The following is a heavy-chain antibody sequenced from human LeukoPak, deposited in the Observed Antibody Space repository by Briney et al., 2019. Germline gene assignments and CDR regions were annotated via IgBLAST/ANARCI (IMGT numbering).Heavy chain of an antibody. Sequence: GGSLRLSCAASGFTFSSYSMNWVRQAPGKGLEWVSSISSSSYIYYADSVKGRFTISRDNAKNSLYLQMNSLRAEDTAVYYCARSYGDYRTFDYWGQGTLVTVSS. V-gene: IGHV3-21*01. D-gene: IGHD4-17*01. CDR3: ARSYGDYRTFDY. CDR1: GFTFSSYS. CDR2: ISSSSYI. J-gene: IGHJ4*02.